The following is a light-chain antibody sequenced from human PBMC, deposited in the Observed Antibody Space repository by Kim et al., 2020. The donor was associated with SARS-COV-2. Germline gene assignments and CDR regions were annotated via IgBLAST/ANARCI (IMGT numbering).Light chain of an antibody. V-gene: IGLV2-11*01. CDR2: DLS. Sequence: GHTCAYSAPETSSCVGGYNFVSWYQQHPGKAHKLMIYDLSERPAGVPDRFSGSKSGKTASLTISGLQPEDEADYYCCSYAGNYIWVFGGGTQLTVL. J-gene: IGLJ3*02. CDR1: SSCVGGYNF. CDR3: CSYAGNYIWV.